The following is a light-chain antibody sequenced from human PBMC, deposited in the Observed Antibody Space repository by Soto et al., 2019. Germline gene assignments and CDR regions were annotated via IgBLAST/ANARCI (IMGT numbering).Light chain of an antibody. V-gene: IGLV2-14*03. CDR2: AVS. Sequence: QSALTQPASVSGSPGQSITVSCTGSSSDLGVYNYVSWYQHHPGKAPKLIIYAVSNRPSGVSNRFSASKSGNTASLTISGLQAEDEADYYCSSYTSSTTLVFGGGTKLTVL. CDR1: SSDLGVYNY. J-gene: IGLJ2*01. CDR3: SSYTSSTTLV.